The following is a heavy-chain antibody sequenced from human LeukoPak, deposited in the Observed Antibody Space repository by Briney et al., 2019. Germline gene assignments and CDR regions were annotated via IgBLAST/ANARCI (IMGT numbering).Heavy chain of an antibody. CDR3: ARAAVGLRFLERSQINYYFDY. CDR2: IYHSGST. D-gene: IGHD3-3*01. V-gene: IGHV4-38-2*01. J-gene: IGHJ4*02. CDR1: GYSISSGYY. Sequence: SETLSLTCAVSGYSISSGYYWGWIRQPPGKGLEWIGSIYHSGSTYYNPSLKSRVTISVDTSKNQFSLKLSSVTAADTAVYYCARAAVGLRFLERSQINYYFDYWGQGTLVTVSS.